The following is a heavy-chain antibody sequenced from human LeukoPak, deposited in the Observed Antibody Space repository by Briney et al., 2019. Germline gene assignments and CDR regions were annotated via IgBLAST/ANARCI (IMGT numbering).Heavy chain of an antibody. D-gene: IGHD3-16*02. Sequence: ASVKVSCKASGYTFTGYYMHWVRQAPGQGLEWMGWINPNSGGTNYAQKFQGRVTMTRDTSISTAYMELSRLRSDDTAVYYCARRALARTYYMDVWGKGTTVTVSS. V-gene: IGHV1-2*02. CDR1: GYTFTGYY. CDR3: ARRALARTYYMDV. J-gene: IGHJ6*03. CDR2: INPNSGGT.